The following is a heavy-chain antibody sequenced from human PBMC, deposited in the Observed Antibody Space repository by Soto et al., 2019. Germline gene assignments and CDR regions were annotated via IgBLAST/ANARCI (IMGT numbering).Heavy chain of an antibody. V-gene: IGHV4-4*07. J-gene: IGHJ6*02. D-gene: IGHD3-3*01. Sequence: PSDTLSLTCTVPDGAIRSYYWSWSRQPAGKGLEWIGRIYTSGSTNYNPSLKSRVTMSVDTSKNQFSLKLSSVTAADTAVYYCARNMDDFWSGYIYYYYGMDVWGQGTTVTVSS. CDR2: IYTSGST. CDR3: ARNMDDFWSGYIYYYYGMDV. CDR1: DGAIRSYY.